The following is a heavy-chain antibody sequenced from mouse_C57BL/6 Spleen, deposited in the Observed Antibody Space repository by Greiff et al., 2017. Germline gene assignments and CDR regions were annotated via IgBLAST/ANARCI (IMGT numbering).Heavy chain of an antibody. CDR1: GFNIKDDY. V-gene: IGHV14-4*01. Sequence: VQLQQSGAELVRPGASVKLSCTASGFNIKDDYMHWVKQRPEQGLEWIGWIDPENGDTEYASKFQGKATITADTSSNTAYLQLSSLTSEDTAVYYCTTWHGGPLGFAYWGQGTLVTVSA. D-gene: IGHD3-1*01. CDR3: TTWHGGPLGFAY. CDR2: IDPENGDT. J-gene: IGHJ3*01.